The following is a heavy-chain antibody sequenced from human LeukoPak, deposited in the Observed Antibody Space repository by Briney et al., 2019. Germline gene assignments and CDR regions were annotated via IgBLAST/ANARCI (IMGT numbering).Heavy chain of an antibody. CDR1: GYTFTSYA. CDR3: ARIIYGSGSYYFDY. Sequence: GASVKDSCKASGYTFTSYAMHWVRQAPGQRLEWMGWINAGNGNTKYSQKFQGRVTITRDTSASTAYMELSSLRSEDTAVYYCARIIYGSGSYYFDYWGQGTLVTVSS. D-gene: IGHD3-10*01. V-gene: IGHV1-3*01. J-gene: IGHJ4*02. CDR2: INAGNGNT.